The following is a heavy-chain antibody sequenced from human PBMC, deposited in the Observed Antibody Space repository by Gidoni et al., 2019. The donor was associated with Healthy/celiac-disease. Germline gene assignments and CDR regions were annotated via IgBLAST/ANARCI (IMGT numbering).Heavy chain of an antibody. D-gene: IGHD3-22*01. Sequence: EVQLLQSGAEVTKPGESLKISCQGSGYSFTSYWIRWVRQMPGKGLEWMGIIYPGDSDTRYSPSFQGQVTISADKSNSTAYLQWSSLKASDTAMYYCARAQPEITMIDYWGQGTLVTVSA. J-gene: IGHJ4*02. CDR1: GYSFTSYW. CDR2: IYPGDSDT. CDR3: ARAQPEITMIDY. V-gene: IGHV5-51*01.